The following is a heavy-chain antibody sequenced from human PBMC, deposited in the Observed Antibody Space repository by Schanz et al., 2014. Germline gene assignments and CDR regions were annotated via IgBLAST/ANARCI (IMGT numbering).Heavy chain of an antibody. CDR3: ARVYRWQHILGHFDS. Sequence: QVQLVQSGAEVKKPGASVKVSCKASGNTLSAYYIHWIRQAPGQGLEWMGWIDPNSGGTNYAQKFQGRVTMTRDTSITTAYMDLSRLTSDDTAVYYCARVYRWQHILGHFDSWGQGSLVTVSS. J-gene: IGHJ4*02. CDR1: GNTLSAYY. CDR2: IDPNSGGT. D-gene: IGHD6-13*01. V-gene: IGHV1-2*02.